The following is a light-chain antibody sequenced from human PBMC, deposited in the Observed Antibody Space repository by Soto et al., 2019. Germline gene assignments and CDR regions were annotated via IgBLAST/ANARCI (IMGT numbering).Light chain of an antibody. J-gene: IGKJ1*01. CDR3: QNYYGAPWT. Sequence: DIQMTQSPSSLSASVGDRVTITCRASQGISTYLVWYQQKPGTVPKLLIFAASTLQSGVPSRFSGSGSGTDFTLTISSLQPEDVATYYYQNYYGAPWTFGQGTKVEIK. CDR2: AAS. V-gene: IGKV1-27*01. CDR1: QGISTY.